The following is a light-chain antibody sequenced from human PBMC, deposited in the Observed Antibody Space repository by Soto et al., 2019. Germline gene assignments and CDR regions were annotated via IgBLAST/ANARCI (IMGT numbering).Light chain of an antibody. CDR1: SSDVGSYNL. J-gene: IGLJ3*02. Sequence: QSALTQPASVSGSPGQSITISCTGTSSDVGSYNLVSWYQHHPGKAPKLMIYEGNKRPSGVSNRFSGSKSSNTASLTISGLQAEDEADYYCCSYAGSRTWVFGGGTKLTVL. CDR2: EGN. CDR3: CSYAGSRTWV. V-gene: IGLV2-23*01.